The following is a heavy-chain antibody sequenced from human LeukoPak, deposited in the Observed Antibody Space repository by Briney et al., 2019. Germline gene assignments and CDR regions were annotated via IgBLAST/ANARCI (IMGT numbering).Heavy chain of an antibody. V-gene: IGHV3-7*04. J-gene: IGHJ4*02. Sequence: PGGSLRLSCVASGFTFSNYWMSWVRQAPGRGLELVANINRDGSEEYYVDSAKGRFTISRDNTKNSLYVQMNSLKAEDTAVCYCARGDAFSGDHWGQGALVTVSS. CDR2: INRDGSEE. CDR3: ARGDAFSGDH. D-gene: IGHD2-2*01. CDR1: GFTFSNYW.